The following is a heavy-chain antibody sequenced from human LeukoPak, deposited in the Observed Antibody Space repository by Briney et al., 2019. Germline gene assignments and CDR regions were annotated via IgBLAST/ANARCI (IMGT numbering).Heavy chain of an antibody. J-gene: IGHJ5*02. D-gene: IGHD3-10*01. CDR1: GFTFDDYA. Sequence: GGSLRLSCAASGFTFDDYAMHWVRQAPGKGLEWVALISWDGDNIYYADSVKGRFTISRDNSKNSLYLQMNSLRAEDTALYYCAKDSGSGSYYPTNWFDPWGQGTLVTVSS. V-gene: IGHV3-43D*03. CDR2: ISWDGDNI. CDR3: AKDSGSGSYYPTNWFDP.